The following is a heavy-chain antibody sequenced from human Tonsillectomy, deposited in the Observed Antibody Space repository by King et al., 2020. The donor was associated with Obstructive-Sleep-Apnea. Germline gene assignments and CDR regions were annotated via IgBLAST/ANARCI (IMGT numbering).Heavy chain of an antibody. Sequence: QLQESGPGLVKPSQTLSLTCTVSGGSISSGDYYWNWIRQPPGKGLEWIGYIYYSGSAYYNPSLKSRVTISLDTSKNQFSLKLSSVTAADTAVYYCAREYYRSGTYYGYWFDPWGQGTLVTVSS. CDR3: AREYYRSGTYYGYWFDP. D-gene: IGHD3-10*01. V-gene: IGHV4-30-4*01. CDR1: GGSISSGDYY. J-gene: IGHJ5*02. CDR2: IYYSGSA.